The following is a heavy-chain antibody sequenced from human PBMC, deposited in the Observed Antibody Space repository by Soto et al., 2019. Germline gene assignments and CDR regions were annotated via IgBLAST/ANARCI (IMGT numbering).Heavy chain of an antibody. CDR3: ARDLDTAMDSDY. D-gene: IGHD5-18*01. CDR1: GYTFTIYG. V-gene: IGHV1-18*01. Sequence: GGSVKVSCKASGYTFTIYGISGVLQSPGQGLDWMGWISAYNGNTNYAQKLQGRVTMTTDTSTSTAYMELRSLRSDDTAVYYCARDLDTAMDSDYWGQGTLVTVSS. CDR2: ISAYNGNT. J-gene: IGHJ4*02.